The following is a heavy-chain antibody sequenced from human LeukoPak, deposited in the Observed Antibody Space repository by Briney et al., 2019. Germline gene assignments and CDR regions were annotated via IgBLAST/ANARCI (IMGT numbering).Heavy chain of an antibody. CDR1: GYSFTSYW. V-gene: IGHV5-51*01. J-gene: IGHJ4*02. CDR3: ARHNLRFSPLDY. D-gene: IGHD3-3*01. Sequence: GESLEISWNGSGYSFTSYWIGWVRQVPGKGLEWVGIIYPGYSDTRYRPSFQGQVTISADKSISTAYLQWSSLKASDTAMYYCARHNLRFSPLDYWGQGTLVTVSS. CDR2: IYPGYSDT.